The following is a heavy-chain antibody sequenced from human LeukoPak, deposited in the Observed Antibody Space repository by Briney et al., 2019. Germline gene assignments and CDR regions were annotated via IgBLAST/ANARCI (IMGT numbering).Heavy chain of an antibody. CDR3: ARDRGVVRGVHNWFDP. CDR2: INHSGST. D-gene: IGHD3-10*01. V-gene: IGHV4-34*01. Sequence: SETLSLTCAVYGGSFSGYYWSWIRQPPGKGLEWIGEINHSGSTYYNPSLKSRVTISVDTSKNQFSLKLSSVTAADTAVYYCARDRGVVRGVHNWFDPWGQGTLVTVSS. CDR1: GGSFSGYY. J-gene: IGHJ5*02.